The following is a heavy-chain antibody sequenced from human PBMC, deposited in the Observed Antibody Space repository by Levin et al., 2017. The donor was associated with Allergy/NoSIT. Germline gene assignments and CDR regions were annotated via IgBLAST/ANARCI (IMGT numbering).Heavy chain of an antibody. Sequence: SQTLSLTCTVSGGSISSSSYYWGWIRQPPGKGLEWIGSIYYSGSTYYNPSLKSRVTISVDTSKNQFSLKLSSVTAADTAVYYCARKLWEEETNAGWFDPWGQGTLVTVSS. CDR1: GGSISSSSYY. D-gene: IGHD3-10*01. J-gene: IGHJ5*02. CDR2: IYYSGST. V-gene: IGHV4-39*01. CDR3: ARKLWEEETNAGWFDP.